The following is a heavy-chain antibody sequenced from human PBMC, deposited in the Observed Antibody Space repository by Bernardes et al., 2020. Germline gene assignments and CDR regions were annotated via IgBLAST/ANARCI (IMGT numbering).Heavy chain of an antibody. V-gene: IGHV1-18*01. Sequence: ASMKVSCKASGYTFTSYGISWVRQAPGQGLEWMGWISAYNGNTNYAQKLQGRVTMTTDTSTSTAYMELRSLRSDDTAVYYCARGQRDCSSTSCRPVYYYYYMDVWGKGTTVTVSS. CDR3: ARGQRDCSSTSCRPVYYYYYMDV. D-gene: IGHD2-2*01. J-gene: IGHJ6*03. CDR2: ISAYNGNT. CDR1: GYTFTSYG.